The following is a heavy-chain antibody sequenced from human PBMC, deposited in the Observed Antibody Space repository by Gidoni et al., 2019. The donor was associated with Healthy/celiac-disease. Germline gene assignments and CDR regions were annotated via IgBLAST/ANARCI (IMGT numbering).Heavy chain of an antibody. J-gene: IGHJ4*02. CDR3: ASLWRYDFWSGYS. CDR2: IKQDGSEK. V-gene: IGHV3-7*01. Sequence: EVQLVESGGGLVQPGGSLRLSCAVSGFTFSSYWMSWVRQAPGKGLEWVANIKQDGSEKYYVDSVKGRFTISRDNAKNALYLQMNSLRAEDTAVYYCASLWRYDFWSGYSWGQGTLVTVSS. CDR1: GFTFSSYW. D-gene: IGHD3-3*01.